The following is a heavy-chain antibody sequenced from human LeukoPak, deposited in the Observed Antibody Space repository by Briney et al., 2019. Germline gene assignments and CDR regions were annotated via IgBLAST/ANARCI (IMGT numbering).Heavy chain of an antibody. D-gene: IGHD6-13*01. CDR2: INHSGST. CDR1: GGSFSGYY. V-gene: IGHV4-34*01. Sequence: MTSETLSLTCAVYGGSFSGYYWSWIRQPPGKGLEWIGEINHSGSTDYNPSLKSRVTMSVDTSKNHFSLKMSSLPAADTAVYYCARGIAAASERALDIWGQGTMVTVSS. J-gene: IGHJ3*02. CDR3: ARGIAAASERALDI.